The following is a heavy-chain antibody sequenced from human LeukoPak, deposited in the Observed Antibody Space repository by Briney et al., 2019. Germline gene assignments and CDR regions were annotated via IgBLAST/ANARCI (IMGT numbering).Heavy chain of an antibody. D-gene: IGHD1-26*01. Sequence: GGSLRLSCAASGFTFSSYEMNWARQAPGKGLEWVSYISSSGSTIYYADSVKGRFTISRDNAKNSLYLQMNSLRAEDTAIYYCAKEYTGTFSPFPSYFDNWGQGTLVTVSS. V-gene: IGHV3-48*03. J-gene: IGHJ4*02. CDR1: GFTFSSYE. CDR3: AKEYTGTFSPFPSYFDN. CDR2: ISSSGSTI.